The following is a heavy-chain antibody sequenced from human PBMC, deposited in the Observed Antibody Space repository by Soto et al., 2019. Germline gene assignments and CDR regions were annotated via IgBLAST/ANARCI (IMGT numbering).Heavy chain of an antibody. CDR3: ARDLGQQLGIDY. D-gene: IGHD6-13*01. V-gene: IGHV4-31*03. CDR1: GGSISSGGYY. J-gene: IGHJ4*02. CDR2: IYYSGST. Sequence: PSGTLSLTCTVSGGSISSGGYYWSWIRQHPGKGLEWIGYIYYSGSTYYNPSLKSRVTISVDTSKNQFSLKLSSVTAADTAVYYCARDLGQQLGIDYWGQGTLVTVSS.